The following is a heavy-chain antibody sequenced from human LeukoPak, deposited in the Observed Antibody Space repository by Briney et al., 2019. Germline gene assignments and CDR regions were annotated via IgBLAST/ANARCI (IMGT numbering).Heavy chain of an antibody. CDR2: IYYSGST. CDR3: ARISGTYYYYYMDV. CDR1: GGSISSSSYY. Sequence: SETLSLTCTVSGGSISSSSYYWGWIRQPPGKGLEWIGSIYYSGSTYYNPSLKSRVTISVDTSKSQFSLKLSSVTAADTAVYYCARISGTYYYYYMDVWGKGTTVTISS. D-gene: IGHD1-26*01. V-gene: IGHV4-39*01. J-gene: IGHJ6*03.